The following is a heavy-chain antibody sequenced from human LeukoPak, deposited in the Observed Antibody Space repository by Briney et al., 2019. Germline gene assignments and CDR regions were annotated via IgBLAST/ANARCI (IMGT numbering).Heavy chain of an antibody. CDR3: ARGYLRRDQLPTPFDY. CDR1: GGSISSGGYS. J-gene: IGHJ4*02. V-gene: IGHV4-30-2*01. D-gene: IGHD2-2*01. CDR2: TYHSGST. Sequence: SQTLSLTCAVSGGSISSGGYSWSWIRQPPGTGLEWIGYTYHSGSTYYNPSLKSRVTISVDRSKNQFSLKLSSVTAADTAVYYCARGYLRRDQLPTPFDYWGQGTLVTVSS.